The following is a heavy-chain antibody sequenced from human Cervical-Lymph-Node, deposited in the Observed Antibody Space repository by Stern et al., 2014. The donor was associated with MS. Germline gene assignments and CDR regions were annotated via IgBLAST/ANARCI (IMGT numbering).Heavy chain of an antibody. D-gene: IGHD3-10*01. CDR2: LIPIFGTA. Sequence: QVQLVQSGAEVKKPGSSVKVSCKASGGTFSSQAISWVRQAPGQGLECMGGLIPIFGTANYAQKFQGRVTIIADESTSTVYMELSSLRSEDTAVYYCARGLGSGSKYHRKWFDPWGQGTLVTVSS. CDR1: GGTFSSQA. J-gene: IGHJ5*02. V-gene: IGHV1-69*01. CDR3: ARGLGSGSKYHRKWFDP.